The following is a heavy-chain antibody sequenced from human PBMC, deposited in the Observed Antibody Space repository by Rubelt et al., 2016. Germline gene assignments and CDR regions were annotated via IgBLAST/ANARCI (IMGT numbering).Heavy chain of an antibody. V-gene: IGHV4-39*07. J-gene: IGHJ4*02. CDR3: ARDIWGYGTFGY. CDR2: VYYSGRT. CDR1: GDSITSSSSY. D-gene: IGHD5-18*01. Sequence: QLQLQESGPGLVKPSETLSLNCSVSGDSITSSSSYWGWIRQPPGKGLEWIGTVYYSGRTYYNSSLKGRVTISVDTSKNQVSLKVDSVTAADTAFYYCARDIWGYGTFGYWGQGTLVTVSS.